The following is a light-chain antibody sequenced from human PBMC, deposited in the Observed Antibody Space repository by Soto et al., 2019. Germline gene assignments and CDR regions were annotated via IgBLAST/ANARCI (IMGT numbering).Light chain of an antibody. CDR3: QEYGSSRRT. CDR2: DAS. Sequence: EIVLTQSPGTLSLSPGERATLSCRASQSVSNNYLAWYQQKPGQAPRLLIYDASSRATGIPDRFSGSGSGTDFTLTISRLEPEDFAVYYCQEYGSSRRTFGQGTKVDIK. CDR1: QSVSNNY. J-gene: IGKJ1*01. V-gene: IGKV3-20*01.